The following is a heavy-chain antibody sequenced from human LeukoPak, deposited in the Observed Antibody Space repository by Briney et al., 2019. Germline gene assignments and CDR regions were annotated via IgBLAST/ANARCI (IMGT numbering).Heavy chain of an antibody. CDR3: ARGAYYYNSGDAFDV. Sequence: PGGSLRLSCAASGFTFRSYWMSWVRQAPGKGLEWVANTKQDGSEKYYVDSVKGRFTISRDNARHSLYLQMNSLRVEDTAVYYCARGAYYYNSGDAFDVWGQGTMVTVSS. D-gene: IGHD3-10*01. V-gene: IGHV3-7*01. J-gene: IGHJ3*01. CDR2: TKQDGSEK. CDR1: GFTFRSYW.